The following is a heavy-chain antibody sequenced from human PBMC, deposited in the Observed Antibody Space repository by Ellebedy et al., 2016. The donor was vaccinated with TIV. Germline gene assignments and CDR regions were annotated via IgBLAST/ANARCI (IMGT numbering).Heavy chain of an antibody. CDR3: ARGRRFFYYYGMDV. V-gene: IGHV4-34*01. CDR1: GGSFSGYS. J-gene: IGHJ6*02. Sequence: MPSETLSLTFAVYGGSFSGYSWSWIRQSPGKGLEWIGEINYSGSTNYNLSLKSRVTISVDTSKNQFSLKLSSVTAADTAVYYCARGRRFFYYYGMDVWGQGTTVTVSS. D-gene: IGHD3-3*01. CDR2: INYSGST.